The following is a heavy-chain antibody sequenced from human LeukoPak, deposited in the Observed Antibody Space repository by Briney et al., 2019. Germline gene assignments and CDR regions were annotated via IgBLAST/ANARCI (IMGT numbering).Heavy chain of an antibody. V-gene: IGHV5-51*01. Sequence: GESLKISCKGSGYSFTTYWIAWVRQMPGKGLEWMGIIYPGDSDTRYSPSFQGQVTISADKSVTTAYLQWSSLKASDTAIYYCARRNSGLDSWGQGTLVTVSS. CDR1: GYSFTTYW. CDR3: ARRNSGLDS. J-gene: IGHJ4*02. CDR2: IYPGDSDT. D-gene: IGHD6-19*01.